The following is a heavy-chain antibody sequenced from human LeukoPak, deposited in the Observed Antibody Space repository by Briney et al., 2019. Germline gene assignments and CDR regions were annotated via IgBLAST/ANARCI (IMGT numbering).Heavy chain of an antibody. J-gene: IGHJ4*02. V-gene: IGHV4-34*01. D-gene: IGHD1-26*01. CDR1: GGSFSGYY. Sequence: SETLSLTCAVYGGSFSGYYWSWIRQPPGKGLEWIGEINHSGSTNYNPSLKSRVTISVDTSKNQFSLKLSSVTAADTAVYYCARRAPSGSYYVHWGQGTLVTVSS. CDR2: INHSGST. CDR3: ARRAPSGSYYVH.